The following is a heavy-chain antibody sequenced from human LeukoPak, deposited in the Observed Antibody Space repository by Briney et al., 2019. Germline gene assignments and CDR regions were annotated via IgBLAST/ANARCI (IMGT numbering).Heavy chain of an antibody. D-gene: IGHD3-9*01. J-gene: IGHJ4*02. V-gene: IGHV1-58*01. CDR3: ARSLYDILTSYDLFDY. CDR2: IVVGSGNT. Sequence: TSVKVSCKASGFTSTSSAVQWVRQARGQRLEWIGWIVVGSGNTNYAQKFQGRVTITRDMSTSTAYMELSSLRSEDTAVYYCARSLYDILTSYDLFDYWGQGTLVTVSS. CDR1: GFTSTSSA.